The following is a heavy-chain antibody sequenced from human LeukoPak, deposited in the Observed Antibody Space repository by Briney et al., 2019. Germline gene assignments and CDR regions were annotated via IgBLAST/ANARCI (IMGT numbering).Heavy chain of an antibody. CDR1: GFTFSSYL. V-gene: IGHV3-33*08. CDR3: ARGTYGDYGGGAFDI. D-gene: IGHD4-17*01. Sequence: HTGGSLRLSCAASGFTFSSYLMHWVRQAPGKGLEWVAVIWYDGSNKYYADSVKGRFTISRDNSKNTLYLQMNSLRAEDTAVYYCARGTYGDYGGGAFDIWGQGTMVTVSS. J-gene: IGHJ3*02. CDR2: IWYDGSNK.